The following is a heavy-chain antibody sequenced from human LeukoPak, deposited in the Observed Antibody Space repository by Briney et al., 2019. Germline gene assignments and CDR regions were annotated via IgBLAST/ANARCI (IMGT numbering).Heavy chain of an antibody. Sequence: SETLSLTCTVSGGSITNYYWSWIRQPPGKGLEWIGYIYYSGSTNYNPSLKSRVTISVDTSKNQFSLKLSSVTAADTAVYYCARATLGYCSSTSCQDAFDIWGQGTMVTVSS. CDR1: GGSITNYY. V-gene: IGHV4-59*01. J-gene: IGHJ3*02. CDR2: IYYSGST. CDR3: ARATLGYCSSTSCQDAFDI. D-gene: IGHD2-2*01.